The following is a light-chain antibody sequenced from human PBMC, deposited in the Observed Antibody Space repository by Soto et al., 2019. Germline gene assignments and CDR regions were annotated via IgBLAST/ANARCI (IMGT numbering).Light chain of an antibody. Sequence: DIQMTQSPSTLSASVGDRVTITCRASQSISSWLAWYQQKPGKAPKLLIYDASTLASGVPSRFSGSGSGTEFTLTISSLQPEDFATYYCQQYNSYSPMTFGQGTKVEIK. V-gene: IGKV1-5*01. CDR3: QQYNSYSPMT. J-gene: IGKJ1*01. CDR2: DAS. CDR1: QSISSW.